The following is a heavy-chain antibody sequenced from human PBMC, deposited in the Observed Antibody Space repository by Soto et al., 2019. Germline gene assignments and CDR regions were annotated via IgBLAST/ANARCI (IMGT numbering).Heavy chain of an antibody. D-gene: IGHD3-22*01. CDR2: IYSGGNT. Sequence: GGGFIQPGGSLRLSCAASGFTVSSNYMSWVRQAPGKGLEWLSVIYSGGNTVYADSVKGRFTISRDNSKNTVNLQMNSLRAEDTAVYFCARSSGYPRGYYFDYWGQGTLVTISS. V-gene: IGHV3-53*01. CDR1: GFTVSSNY. CDR3: ARSSGYPRGYYFDY. J-gene: IGHJ4*02.